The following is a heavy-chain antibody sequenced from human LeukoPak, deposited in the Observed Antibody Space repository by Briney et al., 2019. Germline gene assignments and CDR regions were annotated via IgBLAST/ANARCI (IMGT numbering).Heavy chain of an antibody. V-gene: IGHV4-4*07. CDR3: AGTYYYDSSGYYHYSL. CDR2: VYSSGST. CDR1: GGSISSYY. J-gene: IGHJ4*02. Sequence: SETLSLTCTVSGGSISSYYWSWIRQPAGKGLECIGRVYSSGSTNYNPSLKSRVTMSIDTSKNQFSLKLTSVTAADTAVYYCAGTYYYDSSGYYHYSLWGQGTLVTVSS. D-gene: IGHD3-22*01.